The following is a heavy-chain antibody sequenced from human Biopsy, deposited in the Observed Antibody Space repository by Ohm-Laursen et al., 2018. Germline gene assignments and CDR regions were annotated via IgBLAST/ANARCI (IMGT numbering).Heavy chain of an antibody. CDR3: AGIVLGPTNDAFDI. CDR2: IYPGGGT. CDR1: GDSIRNYY. J-gene: IGHJ3*02. V-gene: IGHV4-4*07. Sequence: GTLSLTCTVFGDSIRNYYWSWIRQAAGKGLEWIGRIYPGGGTIYNPSLKSRVTMSVDTSKNHFSLNLNSVTAADTAVYYCAGIVLGPTNDAFDIWGQGTMVTVSS. D-gene: IGHD1-26*01.